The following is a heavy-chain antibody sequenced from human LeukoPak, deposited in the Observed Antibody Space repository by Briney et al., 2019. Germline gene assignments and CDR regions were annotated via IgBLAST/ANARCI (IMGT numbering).Heavy chain of an antibody. CDR1: TYSISSGYS. Sequence: SETLSLTCVVSTYSISSGYSWGWIRQPPGKGLGGVGSMYLSGTTYYNPSLKSRVTISVDKSKNQFSLKVRFVTAADTAVYFCAKTDYGHYSGFEVWGQGIMVTVSS. CDR2: MYLSGTT. D-gene: IGHD4-17*01. V-gene: IGHV4-38-2*01. J-gene: IGHJ3*01. CDR3: AKTDYGHYSGFEV.